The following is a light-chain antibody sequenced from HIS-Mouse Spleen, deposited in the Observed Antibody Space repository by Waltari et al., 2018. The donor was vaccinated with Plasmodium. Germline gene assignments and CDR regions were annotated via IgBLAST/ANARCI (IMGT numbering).Light chain of an antibody. Sequence: SSELTQDPAVSVPLGQPVRIPCQGDSLRSYYASWYQQKPAQAPLLVIYGKNNRPSGIPDRFSGSSSGNTASLTITGAQAEDEADYYCNSRDSSGNHQVFGGGTKLTVL. CDR2: GKN. J-gene: IGLJ3*02. V-gene: IGLV3-19*01. CDR3: NSRDSSGNHQV. CDR1: SLRSYY.